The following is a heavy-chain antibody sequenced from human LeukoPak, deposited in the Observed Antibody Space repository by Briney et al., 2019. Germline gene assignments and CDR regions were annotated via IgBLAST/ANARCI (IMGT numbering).Heavy chain of an antibody. CDR3: ARRGNRNYANDAFDI. D-gene: IGHD1-7*01. V-gene: IGHV5-51*01. Sequence: GESLKISCKGSGYSFTSYWIGWVRQMPGKGLEWMGIIYPGDSDTRYSPSFQGQVTISADKSISTAYLQWSSLKASDTAMYYCARRGNRNYANDAFDIWGQGTMVTVSS. CDR1: GYSFTSYW. CDR2: IYPGDSDT. J-gene: IGHJ3*02.